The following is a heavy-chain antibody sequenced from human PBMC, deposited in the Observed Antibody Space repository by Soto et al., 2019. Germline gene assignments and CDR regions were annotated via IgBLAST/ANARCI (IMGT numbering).Heavy chain of an antibody. Sequence: SETLSLTCTVSGGSISSGGYYWSWIPQHPGKGREWIGYIYDSGSTYYNPSRKSRVTISVDTSKNQFSLKLSSVTAADTAVYYCARAGYYGSGRDYYGMDVWGQGTTVTVSS. CDR2: IYDSGST. D-gene: IGHD3-10*01. J-gene: IGHJ6*02. CDR3: ARAGYYGSGRDYYGMDV. V-gene: IGHV4-31*03. CDR1: GGSISSGGYY.